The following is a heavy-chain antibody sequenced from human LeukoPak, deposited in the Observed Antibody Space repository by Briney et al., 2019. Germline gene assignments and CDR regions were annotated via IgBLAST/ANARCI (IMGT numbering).Heavy chain of an antibody. J-gene: IGHJ4*02. D-gene: IGHD3-22*01. Sequence: GGSLRLSYAASGFTFSSYGMHWVRQAPGKGLEWVAVISYDGSNKYYADSVKGRFTISRDNSKNTLYLQMNSLRAEDTAVYYCANEGYGSSGYEYYFDYWGQGTLVTVSS. V-gene: IGHV3-30*18. CDR3: ANEGYGSSGYEYYFDY. CDR2: ISYDGSNK. CDR1: GFTFSSYG.